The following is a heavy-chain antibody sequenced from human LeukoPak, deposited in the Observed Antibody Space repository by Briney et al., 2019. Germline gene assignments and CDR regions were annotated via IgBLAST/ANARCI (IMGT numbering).Heavy chain of an antibody. V-gene: IGHV3-7*01. D-gene: IGHD3-10*01. CDR1: GFTFSSYW. CDR2: IKQDGSEK. CDR3: ARDLVLWFGEPHMDV. J-gene: IGHJ6*02. Sequence: GGSLRLSCAASGFTFSSYWMSWVRRAPGKGLEWVANIKQDGSEKYYVDSVKGRFTISRDNAKNSLYLQMNSLRAEDTAVYYCARDLVLWFGEPHMDVWGQGPRSPSP.